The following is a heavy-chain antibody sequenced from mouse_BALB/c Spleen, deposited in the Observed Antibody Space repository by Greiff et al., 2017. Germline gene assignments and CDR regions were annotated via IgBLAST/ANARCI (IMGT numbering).Heavy chain of an antibody. V-gene: IGHV1S127*01. Sequence: QVQLQQPGAELVKPGASVKMSCKASGYTFTSYWMHWVKQRPGQGLEWIGVIDPSDSYTSYNQKFKGKVTLTVDTSSSTAYMQLSSLTSEDSAVYYCTRGGHDVKYFDYWGQGTTLTVSS. CDR2: IDPSDSYT. CDR1: GYTFTSYW. CDR3: TRGGHDVKYFDY. D-gene: IGHD3-3*01. J-gene: IGHJ2*01.